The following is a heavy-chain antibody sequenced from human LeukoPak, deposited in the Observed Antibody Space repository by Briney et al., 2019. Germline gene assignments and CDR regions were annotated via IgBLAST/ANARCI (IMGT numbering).Heavy chain of an antibody. V-gene: IGHV4-4*07. CDR1: GGSISSYY. Sequence: SETLSLTCTVSGGSISSYYWSWIRQPAGPGLERIGSIYTRGSTNYNPSLNSRVTMSVDTSKNQFSLKLSSVTAADRAVYYCARGVVRRGPDNWFDPWGQGTLVTVSS. CDR3: ARGVVRRGPDNWFDP. D-gene: IGHD2-2*01. J-gene: IGHJ5*02. CDR2: IYTRGST.